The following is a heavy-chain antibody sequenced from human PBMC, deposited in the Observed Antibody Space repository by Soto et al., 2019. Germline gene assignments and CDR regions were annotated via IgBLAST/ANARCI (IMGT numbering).Heavy chain of an antibody. V-gene: IGHV4-59*01. J-gene: IGHJ6*02. CDR3: ASLDSSGYLPYYYYGMDV. CDR1: GGSISSYY. Sequence: PSETLSLTCTVSGGSISSYYWSWIRQPPGKGLEWIGYIYYSGSTNYNPSLKSRVTISVDTSKNQFSLKLSSVTAADTAVYYCASLDSSGYLPYYYYGMDVWGQGTTVT. D-gene: IGHD3-22*01. CDR2: IYYSGST.